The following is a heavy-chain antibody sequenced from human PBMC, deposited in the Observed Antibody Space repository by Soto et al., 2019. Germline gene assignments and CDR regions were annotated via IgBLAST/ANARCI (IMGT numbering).Heavy chain of an antibody. CDR2: ISDSGGLT. D-gene: IGHD5-12*01. Sequence: GGSLRLSCAASGFAFSSHPMSWVRQAPERGLEWVSGISDSGGLTYNADSVKGRFTISRDNSKNTLYLQMNSLRAEDTAMYYCARESGYDWHFDFWGLGTLVTVSS. J-gene: IGHJ4*02. V-gene: IGHV3-23*01. CDR1: GFAFSSHP. CDR3: ARESGYDWHFDF.